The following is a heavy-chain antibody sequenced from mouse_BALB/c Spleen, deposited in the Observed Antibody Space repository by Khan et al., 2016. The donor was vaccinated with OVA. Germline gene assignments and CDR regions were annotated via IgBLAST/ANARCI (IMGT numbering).Heavy chain of an antibody. CDR2: INTYIGEP. Sequence: QIQLVQSGPELKKPGETVKISCRASGYTFTNYGMNWVKQAPGQGLKWMGWINTYIGEPTYADDFKGRFAFSLETSASNAYLQINNLKNEDTATNFCARSKGNYWFAYWGQGTLVTVSA. V-gene: IGHV9-3-1*01. J-gene: IGHJ3*01. D-gene: IGHD2-1*01. CDR1: GYTFTNYG. CDR3: ARSKGNYWFAY.